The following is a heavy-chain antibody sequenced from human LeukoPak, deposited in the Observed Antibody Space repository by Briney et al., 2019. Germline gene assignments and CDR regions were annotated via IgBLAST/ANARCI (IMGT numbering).Heavy chain of an antibody. Sequence: PSETLSLTCTVSGGSISSGSSYWGWIRQPPGKRLEWIGTIYYSGNTYYNPSFASRVTISVDTSKNQFSLRLTSVAAADTAVYYCARDRGRSVYSSSSDYWGQGTLVTVSS. CDR2: IYYSGNT. CDR3: ARDRGRSVYSSSSDY. J-gene: IGHJ4*02. V-gene: IGHV4-39*07. D-gene: IGHD6-6*01. CDR1: GGSISSGSSY.